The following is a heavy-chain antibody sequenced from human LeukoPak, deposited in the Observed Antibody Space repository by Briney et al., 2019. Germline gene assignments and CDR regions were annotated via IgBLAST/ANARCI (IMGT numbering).Heavy chain of an antibody. Sequence: GESLRISCKGSGYSFTSYWISWVRQMPGKGLEWMGRIDPSDSYTNYSPSFQGHVTISADKSISTAYLRWSSLKASDTAMYYCASSYGSGSYYKDGDYWGQGTLVTVSS. CDR1: GYSFTSYW. V-gene: IGHV5-10-1*01. CDR3: ASSYGSGSYYKDGDY. D-gene: IGHD3-10*01. J-gene: IGHJ4*02. CDR2: IDPSDSYT.